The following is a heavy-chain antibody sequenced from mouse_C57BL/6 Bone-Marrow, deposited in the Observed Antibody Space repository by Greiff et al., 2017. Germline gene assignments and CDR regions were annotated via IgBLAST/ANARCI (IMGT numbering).Heavy chain of an antibody. J-gene: IGHJ2*01. CDR2: IYPSDSET. CDR1: GYTFTSYW. D-gene: IGHD1-1*01. V-gene: IGHV1-61*01. Sequence: QVQLQQPGAELVRPGSSVKLSCKASGYTFTSYWMDWVKQRPGQGLEWIGNIYPSDSETHYNQKFKDKATFTVDKSSSTAYMQLSSLTSEDSAVYYCARLFYYYGYWGQGTTLTVSS. CDR3: ARLFYYYGY.